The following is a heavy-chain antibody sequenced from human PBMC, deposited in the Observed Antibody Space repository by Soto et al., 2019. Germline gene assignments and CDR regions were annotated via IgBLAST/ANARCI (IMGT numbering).Heavy chain of an antibody. CDR1: GGTFRSYA. CDR3: ARRMTYYDFWSGQPHLEYYYYGMDV. J-gene: IGHJ6*02. V-gene: IGHV1-69*13. CDR2: IIPIFGTA. D-gene: IGHD3-3*01. Sequence: ASVKVSCKASGGTFRSYAISWVRQAPGQGLEWMGGIIPIFGTANYAQKFQGRVTITADESTSTAYMELSSLRSEDTAVYYCARRMTYYDFWSGQPHLEYYYYGMDVWGQGTTVTVSS.